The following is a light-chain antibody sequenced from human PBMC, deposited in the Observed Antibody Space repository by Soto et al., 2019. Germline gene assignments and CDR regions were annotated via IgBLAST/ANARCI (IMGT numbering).Light chain of an antibody. CDR2: AAS. CDR3: QKYNSARWT. J-gene: IGKJ1*01. CDR1: QGIAHY. V-gene: IGKV1-27*01. Sequence: DIQMTQSTSSLSASVGDIVTITCRASQGIAHYVAWYQQKAGKVPKLLIYAASALQSGVPSRFSGSGSGTDFTLTISSMQTEDVATYYCQKYNSARWTFGHGTTVEIK.